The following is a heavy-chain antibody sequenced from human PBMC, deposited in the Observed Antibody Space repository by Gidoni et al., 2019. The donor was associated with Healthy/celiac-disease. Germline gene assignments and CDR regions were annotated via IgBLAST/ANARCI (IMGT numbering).Heavy chain of an antibody. D-gene: IGHD6-19*01. J-gene: IGHJ3*02. CDR1: GGTFSSSA. CDR2: IIPIPGIA. Sequence: QVQLVQSGAEVQKPGSSVKVSCQASGGTFSSSAISWVRQAPGQGLEWMGRIIPIPGIANYAQKFQGRVTITADKSTSTAYMELSSLRSEDTAVYYCAREGRSNSSGWTNDAFDIWGQGTMVTVSS. CDR3: AREGRSNSSGWTNDAFDI. V-gene: IGHV1-69*04.